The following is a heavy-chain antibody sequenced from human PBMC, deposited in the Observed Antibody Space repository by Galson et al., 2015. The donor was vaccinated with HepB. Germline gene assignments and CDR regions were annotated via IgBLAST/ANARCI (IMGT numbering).Heavy chain of an antibody. CDR1: GYSFTSYW. CDR3: ARWWEYDYGDYKEVKAFDI. CDR2: IYPGDSDT. D-gene: IGHD4-17*01. Sequence: QSGAEVKKPGESLKISCKGSGYSFTSYWIGWVRQMPGKGLEWMGIIYPGDSDTRYSPSFQGQVTISADKSISTAYLQWSSLKASDTAMYYCARWWEYDYGDYKEVKAFDIWGQGTMVTVSS. V-gene: IGHV5-51*03. J-gene: IGHJ3*02.